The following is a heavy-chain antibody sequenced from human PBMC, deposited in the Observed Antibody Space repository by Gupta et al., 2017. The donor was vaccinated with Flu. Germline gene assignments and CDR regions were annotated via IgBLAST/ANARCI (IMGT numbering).Heavy chain of an antibody. D-gene: IGHD5-24*01. V-gene: IGHV3-7*01. J-gene: IGHJ4*02. CDR2: INQDGSTK. CDR3: ARNRGWEQFDY. CDR1: GFTFSDSW. Sequence: EVQLVESGGGSVQTGGSLRLSCAASGFTFSDSWMNWVRQAPGKGLEWVANINQDGSTKNYVDSLKGRFTVSRDNAKNSLYLQMDSLRAEDTAVYFCARNRGWEQFDYWGQGTLVTVSS.